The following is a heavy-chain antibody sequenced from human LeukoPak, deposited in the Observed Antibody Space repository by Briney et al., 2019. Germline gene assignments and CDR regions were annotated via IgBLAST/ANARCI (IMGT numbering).Heavy chain of an antibody. CDR2: INSDGSST. Sequence: GGSLRLSCAASGFTFSSYWMHWVRQAPGKGLVWVSHINSDGSSTTYADSVKGRFTISRDNAKNTLYLQMNSLRAEDTAVYYCARESGSVTSEVDFDYWGQGTLVTVSS. V-gene: IGHV3-74*01. J-gene: IGHJ4*02. CDR1: GFTFSSYW. CDR3: ARESGSVTSEVDFDY. D-gene: IGHD4-17*01.